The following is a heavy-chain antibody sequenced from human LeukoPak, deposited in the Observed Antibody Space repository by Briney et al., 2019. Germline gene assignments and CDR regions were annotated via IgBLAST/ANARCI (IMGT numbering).Heavy chain of an antibody. J-gene: IGHJ3*02. V-gene: IGHV5-51*01. CDR1: GYCFSRYW. D-gene: IGHD2-2*01. CDR2: IYPGDSDT. CDR3: ARPGYCGCSTCYGGANAFDI. Sequence: GESLKISCKGSGYCFSRYWIGWVRQMPGKGLEWMGIIYPGDSDTRYSPSFQGQVTISADKSISTAYLQWSSLKASDSAMYYCARPGYCGCSTCYGGANAFDIWGPGTMVTVSS.